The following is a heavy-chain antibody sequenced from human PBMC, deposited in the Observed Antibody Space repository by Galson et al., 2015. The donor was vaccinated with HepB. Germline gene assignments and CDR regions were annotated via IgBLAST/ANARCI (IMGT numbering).Heavy chain of an antibody. CDR3: ARGPGTYDYVWGSYRYTFFDY. J-gene: IGHJ4*02. CDR1: GGSISSYY. CDR2: IYYSGST. V-gene: IGHV4-59*01. Sequence: ETLSLTCTVSGGSISSYYWSWIRQPPGKGLEWIGYIYYSGSTNYNPSLKSRVTISVDTSKNQFSLKLSSVTAADTAVYYCARGPGTYDYVWGSYRYTFFDYWGQGTLVTVSS. D-gene: IGHD3-16*02.